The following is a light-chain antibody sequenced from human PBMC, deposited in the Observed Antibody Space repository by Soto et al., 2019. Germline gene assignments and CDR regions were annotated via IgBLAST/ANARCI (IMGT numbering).Light chain of an antibody. CDR1: QSISTF. CDR3: QQYNNWPRT. CDR2: GAS. V-gene: IGKV3-15*01. Sequence: EIVMTQPPATLSVAPGERATLSCRASQSISTFLAWYQQKPGQAPRLLIYGASTRATGIPARFSGSGSGTEFTLTISSLQSEDFAVYYCQQYNNWPRTFGQGTKVDIK. J-gene: IGKJ1*01.